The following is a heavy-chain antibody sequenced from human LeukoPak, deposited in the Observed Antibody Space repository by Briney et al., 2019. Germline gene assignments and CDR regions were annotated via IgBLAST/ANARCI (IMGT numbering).Heavy chain of an antibody. D-gene: IGHD3-16*02. CDR2: INHSGST. Sequence: NSSETLSLTCAVYGGSFSGYYWSWIRQPPGKGLEWIGEINHSGSTNYNPSLKSRVTISVDTSKNQFSLKLSSVTAADTAVYYCARSYDYVWGSYRPLAFDIWGQGTMVTVSS. CDR1: GGSFSGYY. V-gene: IGHV4-34*01. CDR3: ARSYDYVWGSYRPLAFDI. J-gene: IGHJ3*02.